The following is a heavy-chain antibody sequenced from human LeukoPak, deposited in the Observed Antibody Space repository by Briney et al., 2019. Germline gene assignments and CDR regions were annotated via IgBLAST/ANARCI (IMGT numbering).Heavy chain of an antibody. CDR1: GGSISSYY. V-gene: IGHV4-59*01. D-gene: IGHD6-19*01. CDR2: IYYSGST. Sequence: PSETLSLTCTVPGGSISSYYWSWIRQPPGKGLEWIGYIYYSGSTNYNPSLKSRVTISVDTSKDQFSLKLSSVTAADTAVYYCARDRGIAVAGMSWFDPWGQGTLVTVSS. J-gene: IGHJ5*02. CDR3: ARDRGIAVAGMSWFDP.